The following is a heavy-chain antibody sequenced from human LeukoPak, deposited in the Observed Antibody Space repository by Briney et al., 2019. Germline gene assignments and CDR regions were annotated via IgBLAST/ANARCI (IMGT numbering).Heavy chain of an antibody. V-gene: IGHV3-21*01. CDR1: GFAFSSYS. J-gene: IGHJ5*02. CDR3: ARIPKRSITIFGVVPNWFDP. D-gene: IGHD3-3*01. CDR2: ISSSSSYI. Sequence: GGSLRLSCAASGFAFSSYSMNWVRQVPGKGLEWVSSISSSSSYIYYADSVKGRFTISRDNAKNSLYLQMNSLRAEDTAVYYCARIPKRSITIFGVVPNWFDPWGQGTLVTVSS.